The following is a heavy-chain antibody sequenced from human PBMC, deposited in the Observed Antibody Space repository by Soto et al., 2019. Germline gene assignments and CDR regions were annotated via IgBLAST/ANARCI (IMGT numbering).Heavy chain of an antibody. CDR1: GFTFSSYA. CDR3: ARGLGYAFDI. J-gene: IGHJ3*02. D-gene: IGHD2-15*01. CDR2: ISSNGGST. V-gene: IGHV3-64*01. Sequence: EVQLVESGGGLVQPGGSLRLSCAASGFTFSSYAMHWVRQAPGKGLEYVSAISSNGGSTYYANSVKGRFTISRDNSKNTLYLQMGSLRAEDMAVYYCARGLGYAFDIWGPGTMVTVSS.